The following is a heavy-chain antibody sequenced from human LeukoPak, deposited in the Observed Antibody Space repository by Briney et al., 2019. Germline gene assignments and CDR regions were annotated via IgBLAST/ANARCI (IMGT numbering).Heavy chain of an antibody. CDR2: IYYIGRT. D-gene: IGHD3-16*02. J-gene: IGHJ5*02. V-gene: IGHV4-59*12. Sequence: SETLSLTCTVSGGSISNYYWICIRQPPRRGRGWSVYIYYIGRTNYNPSLKSRLTISVDTSKNQFSLKLSSVTAADTAVYYCARIVGDYVWGSYRPNWFDPWGQGTLVTVSS. CDR1: GGSISNYY. CDR3: ARIVGDYVWGSYRPNWFDP.